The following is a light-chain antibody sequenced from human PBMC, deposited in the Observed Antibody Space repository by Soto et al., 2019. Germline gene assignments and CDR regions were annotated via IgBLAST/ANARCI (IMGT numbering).Light chain of an antibody. CDR1: QSISNH. Sequence: IQMTQSPASLSASVGDRVTITCRASQSISNHLNWYQQEPGKAPKLLISGASAFRGGVPSRFSASGSGTDFTLTITGLQPEDFGTFYGQQNFITPPTFGPGTRVDF. CDR2: GAS. CDR3: QQNFITPPT. J-gene: IGKJ3*01. V-gene: IGKV1-39*01.